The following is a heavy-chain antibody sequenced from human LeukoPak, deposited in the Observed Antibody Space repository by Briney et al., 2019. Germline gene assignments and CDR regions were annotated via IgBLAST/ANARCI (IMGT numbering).Heavy chain of an antibody. CDR1: GFTCSGFG. V-gene: IGHV3-23*01. D-gene: IGHD2-2*01. CDR3: AKELLLYLGFDY. J-gene: IGHJ4*02. Sequence: GSLTLSCVVSGFTCSGFGRIWLRQAPGNGREWFSGVNDGGISGKYADSVKRRFTLSRDNSKNTLYLQMNSLRPEDTAVYCCAKELLLYLGFDYWGQGTLVTVSS. CDR2: VNDGGISG.